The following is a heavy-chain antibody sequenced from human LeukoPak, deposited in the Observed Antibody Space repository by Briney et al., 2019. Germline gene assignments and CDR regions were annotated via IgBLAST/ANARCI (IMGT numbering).Heavy chain of an antibody. CDR2: IYTSGST. D-gene: IGHD3-16*02. CDR3: ARGFDYVWGSYRPYFDY. V-gene: IGHV4-4*07. Sequence: PSETLSLTCTVSGGSISSYYWSWIRQPAGKGLEWIGRIYTSGSTNYNPSLKSRVTMSVDTSKNQFSLKLSSVTAADTAVYYCARGFDYVWGSYRPYFDYWGQGTQVTVSS. J-gene: IGHJ4*02. CDR1: GGSISSYY.